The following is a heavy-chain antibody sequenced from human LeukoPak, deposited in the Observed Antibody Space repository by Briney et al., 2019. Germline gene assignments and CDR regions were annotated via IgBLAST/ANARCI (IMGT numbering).Heavy chain of an antibody. CDR2: ISAYNGNT. V-gene: IGHV1-18*01. J-gene: IGHJ4*02. CDR1: GDTFTSYG. D-gene: IGHD2-15*01. Sequence: ASVKVSCKASGDTFTSYGISWVRQAPGQGFEWKGWISAYNGNTNYAQKLQGRVTMTTDTSTSTAYMELRSLRSDDTAVYYCARGAIDIVVVVAATFFDYWGQGTLVTVSS. CDR3: ARGAIDIVVVVAATFFDY.